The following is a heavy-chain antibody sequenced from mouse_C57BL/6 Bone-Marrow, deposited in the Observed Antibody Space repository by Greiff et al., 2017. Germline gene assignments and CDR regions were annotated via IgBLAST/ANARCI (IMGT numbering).Heavy chain of an antibody. Sequence: QVQLQQPGAELVMPGASVKLSCKASGYTFTSYWMHWVKQRPGPGLEWIGEIDPSDSYTNYNQKFKGKSTLTVDKSSSTAYMQLSSLTSEDSAVYYCARGNYYGPYWYFDVWGTGTTVTVSS. CDR1: GYTFTSYW. V-gene: IGHV1-69*01. CDR3: ARGNYYGPYWYFDV. CDR2: IDPSDSYT. D-gene: IGHD1-1*01. J-gene: IGHJ1*03.